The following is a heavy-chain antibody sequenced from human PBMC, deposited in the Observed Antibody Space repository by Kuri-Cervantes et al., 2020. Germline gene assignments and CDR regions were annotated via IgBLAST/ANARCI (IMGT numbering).Heavy chain of an antibody. CDR1: GFTFKTFG. D-gene: IGHD3-9*01. CDR2: ISYDGGKK. V-gene: IGHV3-30*03. Sequence: LSLTCAASGFTFKTFGMNWVRQAPGKGMEWVAVISYDGGKKYYVDSVKGRFTISRDNSKNTLYLQMNSLRAEDSAVYYCARGGEYYDILTGQYGIDVWGQGTTVTVSS. J-gene: IGHJ6*02. CDR3: ARGGEYYDILTGQYGIDV.